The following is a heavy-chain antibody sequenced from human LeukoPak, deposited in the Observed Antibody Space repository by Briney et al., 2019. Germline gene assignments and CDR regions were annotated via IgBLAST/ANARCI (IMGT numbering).Heavy chain of an antibody. CDR2: ISAYNGDT. Sequence: ASVQVSCKPSGYIFAHNGISWVRQAPGQGPEWMGWISAYNGDTNYAQNFQGRVTMTRDTSTSTVYMELRSLRSDDTAVYYCASRVGSGWYALYFDYWGQGTLVTVSS. CDR1: GYIFAHNG. V-gene: IGHV1-18*01. CDR3: ASRVGSGWYALYFDY. J-gene: IGHJ4*02. D-gene: IGHD6-19*01.